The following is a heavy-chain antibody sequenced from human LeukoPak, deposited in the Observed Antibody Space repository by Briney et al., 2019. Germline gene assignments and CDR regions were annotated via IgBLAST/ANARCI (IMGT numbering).Heavy chain of an antibody. CDR2: ISYDGSNK. D-gene: IGHD3-22*01. V-gene: IGHV3-30*03. CDR3: ARAEFYYDRSGYYPRYYNYYYMDV. J-gene: IGHJ6*03. CDR1: GFTFSSYG. Sequence: PGGSLRLSCAASGFTFSSYGMHWVRQAPGKGLEWVAVISYDGSNKYYADSVKGRFTISRDNSKNTLYLQMNSLRAEDTAVFYCARAEFYYDRSGYYPRYYNYYYMDVWGKGTTVTVSS.